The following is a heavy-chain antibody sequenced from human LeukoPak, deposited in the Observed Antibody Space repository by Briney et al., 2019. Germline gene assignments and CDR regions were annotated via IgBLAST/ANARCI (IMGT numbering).Heavy chain of an antibody. J-gene: IGHJ3*02. V-gene: IGHV7-4-1*02. CDR3: ARLPLIVVVSSDAFDI. CDR2: INTNTGNP. CDR1: GYTFTSYA. D-gene: IGHD2-21*01. Sequence: ASVKVSCKASGYTFTSYAMNWVRQAPGQGLEWMGWINTNTGNPTYAQGFTGRFVFSLDTSVSTAYLQISSLKAEDTAVYYCARLPLIVVVSSDAFDIWGQGTMVTVSS.